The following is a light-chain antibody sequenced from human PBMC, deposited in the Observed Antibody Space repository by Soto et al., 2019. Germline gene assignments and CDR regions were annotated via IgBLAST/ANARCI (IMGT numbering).Light chain of an antibody. CDR3: QQYNNWPS. Sequence: EVVMTQSPATLSVSPGARATLSYRASQTVSRNLAWYQQRPGQAPRLLIYDISNRAAGVPARFSGSGSETEFTLTIRSLQSEDFAVYFCQQYNNWPSFGQGTRLEI. CDR2: DIS. CDR1: QTVSRN. J-gene: IGKJ5*01. V-gene: IGKV3-15*01.